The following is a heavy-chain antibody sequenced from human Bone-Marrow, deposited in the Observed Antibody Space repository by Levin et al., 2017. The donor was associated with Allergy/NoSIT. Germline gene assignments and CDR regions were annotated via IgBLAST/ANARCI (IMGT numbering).Heavy chain of an antibody. V-gene: IGHV4-61*02. CDR2: LYNSGTT. CDR1: GASITSGSSY. CDR3: ARGRYLDWSVDAFDI. J-gene: IGHJ3*02. D-gene: IGHD3-9*01. Sequence: LRLSCTVSGASITSGSSYWSWIRQPAGKGLEWIGRLYNSGTTNYKPSLKSRVTILVDTSNNQFSLRLSSVTAADTAVYYCARGRYLDWSVDAFDIWGQGTMVTVSS.